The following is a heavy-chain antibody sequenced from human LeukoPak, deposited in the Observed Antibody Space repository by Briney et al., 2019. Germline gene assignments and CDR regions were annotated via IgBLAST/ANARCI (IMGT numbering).Heavy chain of an antibody. CDR2: INWNSGDI. V-gene: IGHV3-9*01. J-gene: IGHJ4*02. Sequence: PGRSLRLSCAASGFSFDDYAMHWVRQAPGKGLEWVSGINWNSGDINYADSVKGRFTISRVNARNSLYLQMNSLRAEDTALYYCAKDSSGYYNRFDSWGQGTLVTVSS. CDR3: AKDSSGYYNRFDS. CDR1: GFSFDDYA. D-gene: IGHD3-22*01.